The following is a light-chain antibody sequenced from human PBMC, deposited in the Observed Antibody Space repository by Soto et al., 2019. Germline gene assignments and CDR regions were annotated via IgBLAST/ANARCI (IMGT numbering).Light chain of an antibody. CDR3: QHRSNWPLT. J-gene: IGKJ4*01. V-gene: IGKV3-11*01. Sequence: EIVLTQSPATLSLSPGERAILSCRASQSVRNYLAWFQQKPGQAPRLLIYDASNRATGIPARFSGSGSGTDFTLTISSLEPEDFAVYYCQHRSNWPLTFGGGTKVDIK. CDR2: DAS. CDR1: QSVRNY.